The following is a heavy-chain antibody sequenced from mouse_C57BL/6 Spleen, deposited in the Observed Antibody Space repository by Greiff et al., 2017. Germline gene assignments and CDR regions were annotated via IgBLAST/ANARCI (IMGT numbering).Heavy chain of an antibody. V-gene: IGHV1-26*01. D-gene: IGHD1-1*01. CDR1: GYTFTDYY. Sequence: VQLQQSGPELVKPGASVKISCKASGYTFTDYYMNWVKQSHGKSLEWIGDINPNNGGTSYNQKFKGKATLTVDKSSSTAYMELRSLTSEDSAVYYCARLRGYWGQGTTLTVSS. J-gene: IGHJ2*01. CDR3: ARLRGY. CDR2: INPNNGGT.